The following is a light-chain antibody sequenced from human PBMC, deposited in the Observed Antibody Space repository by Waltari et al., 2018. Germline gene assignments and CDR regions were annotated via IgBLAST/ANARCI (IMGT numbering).Light chain of an antibody. J-gene: IGKJ3*01. Sequence: DIQMTQSPSSVSASVGDRVSITCRSSQVLNSWLAWYQQKPGKAPKLLISAASRLQSGVPPRFSGARSGRDFTLTISSLQPEDFATYYCQQADSFPFTFGPGTKVDIK. CDR3: QQADSFPFT. CDR1: QVLNSW. CDR2: AAS. V-gene: IGKV1D-12*01.